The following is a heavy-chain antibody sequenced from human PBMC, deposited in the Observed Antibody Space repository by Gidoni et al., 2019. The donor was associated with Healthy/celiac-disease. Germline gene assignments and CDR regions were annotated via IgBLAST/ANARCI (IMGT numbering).Heavy chain of an antibody. CDR3: ARGLSGGDYYGSGSYYNRRCYYYYYRDV. CDR1: GGSFRGYS. Sequence: QVQLQQWGAGLLMPSQTLSLTCAVYGGSFRGYSWSWIRQPPGKGLGWSGEINHSGRTNYNQSRKSRGTISGDTAKNQVSLKLSAVTAADTAVYYCARGLSGGDYYGSGSYYNRRCYYYYYRDVWGKGTTVTVSS. J-gene: IGHJ6*03. V-gene: IGHV4-34*01. D-gene: IGHD3-10*01. CDR2: INHSGRT.